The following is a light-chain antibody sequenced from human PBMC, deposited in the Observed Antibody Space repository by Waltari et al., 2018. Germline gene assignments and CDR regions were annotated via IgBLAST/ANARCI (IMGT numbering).Light chain of an antibody. CDR1: RSVFSSY. CDR3: QVYGSSPLT. CDR2: GAS. J-gene: IGKJ3*01. V-gene: IGKV3-20*01. Sequence: ILLTQFPGTLSLSPGETATFSCRASRSVFSSYIGWYQQKPGQAPRLLSYGASNRATDIPDRFSGSGSGTDFTLTISRLEPEDFAVYYCQVYGSSPLTFGPGTKVDIK.